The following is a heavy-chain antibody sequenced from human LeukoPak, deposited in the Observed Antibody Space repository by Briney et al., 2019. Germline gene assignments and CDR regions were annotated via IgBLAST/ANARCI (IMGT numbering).Heavy chain of an antibody. Sequence: SGGSLRLSCAASGFTFRDYHMTWIRQAPGKGLEWVSYISGSGGTIDYADSVKGRFTISRDNAKNSLYLQMNSLRDEDTAVYYCARPDSGSTWNDAFDMWGQGKMVTVSS. CDR2: ISGSGGTI. D-gene: IGHD6-13*01. V-gene: IGHV3-11*01. CDR1: GFTFRDYH. J-gene: IGHJ3*02. CDR3: ARPDSGSTWNDAFDM.